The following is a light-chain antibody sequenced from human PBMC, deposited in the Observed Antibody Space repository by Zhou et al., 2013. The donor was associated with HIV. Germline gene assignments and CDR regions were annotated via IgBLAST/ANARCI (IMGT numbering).Light chain of an antibody. CDR3: QQRSNWPTT. V-gene: IGKV3-11*01. CDR2: DAS. J-gene: IGKJ1*01. Sequence: EIVMTQSPATLSVSPGERATPSCRASQSVSSYLAWHQQKPGQAPRLLIYDASNRATGIPARFSGSGSGTDFTLTISSLEPEDFAVYYCQQRSNWPTTFGQGTKVEIK. CDR1: QSVSSY.